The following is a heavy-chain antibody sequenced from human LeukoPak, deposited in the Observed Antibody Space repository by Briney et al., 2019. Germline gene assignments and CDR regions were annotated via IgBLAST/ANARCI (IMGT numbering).Heavy chain of an antibody. CDR1: GGSITSYY. CDR2: IHSSGGT. J-gene: IGHJ4*02. Sequence: SSETLSLTCTVSGGSITSYYWTYIRQPAGKGLEWIGHIHSSGGTNYSPSLKSRVTMSLDTSKNQFSLNLSSVTAADTAIYYCAREFSGTSIAARVFDSWGQGTLVTVSS. CDR3: AREFSGTSIAARVFDS. D-gene: IGHD6-6*01. V-gene: IGHV4-4*07.